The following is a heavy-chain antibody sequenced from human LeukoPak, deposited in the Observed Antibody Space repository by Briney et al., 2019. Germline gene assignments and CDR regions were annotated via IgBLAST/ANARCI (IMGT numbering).Heavy chain of an antibody. J-gene: IGHJ5*02. CDR2: IYYSGST. Sequence: SETLSLTCTVSGGSISSGGYYWSWIRQHPGKGLEWIGYIYYSGSTYYNPSLKSRVTISVDTSKNQFSLKLSSVTAADTAAYYCARGLLFSWFDPWGQGTLVTVSS. D-gene: IGHD2-21*02. V-gene: IGHV4-31*03. CDR1: GGSISSGGYY. CDR3: ARGLLFSWFDP.